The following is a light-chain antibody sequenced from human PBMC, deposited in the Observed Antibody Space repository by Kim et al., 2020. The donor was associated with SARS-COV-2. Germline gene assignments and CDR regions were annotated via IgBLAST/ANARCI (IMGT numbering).Light chain of an antibody. Sequence: VAPGQTASVPCSGDKLGDKYVCWYQQKPGQSPVLVIYGESKRPSGIPDRFSGSNSGNAATLTISGTQAMDEADYYCQAWDSSTVVFGGGTQLTVL. CDR3: QAWDSSTVV. J-gene: IGLJ2*01. V-gene: IGLV3-1*01. CDR1: KLGDKY. CDR2: GES.